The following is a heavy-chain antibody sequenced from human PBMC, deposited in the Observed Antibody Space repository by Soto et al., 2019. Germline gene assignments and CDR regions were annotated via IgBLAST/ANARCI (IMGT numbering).Heavy chain of an antibody. V-gene: IGHV1-18*01. CDR1: GYTFTSYG. CDR3: ARGEYYDYIWGSLTPRYMDV. CDR2: ISAYNGNT. J-gene: IGHJ6*03. D-gene: IGHD3-16*01. Sequence: ASVKVSCKASGYTFTSYGISWVRQPPGQGLEWMGWISAYNGNTNYAQKLQGRVTMTTDTSTSTAYMELRSLRSDDTAVYYCARGEYYDYIWGSLTPRYMDVWGKGTTVTVSS.